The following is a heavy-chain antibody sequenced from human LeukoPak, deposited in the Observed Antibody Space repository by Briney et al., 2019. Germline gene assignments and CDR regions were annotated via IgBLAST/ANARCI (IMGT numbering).Heavy chain of an antibody. J-gene: IGHJ3*02. CDR1: GGTFSSYA. CDR3: ARGRWELTTPPLDAFGI. Sequence: GASVKVSCKASGGTFSSYAISWVRQAPGQGLEWMGVINPSGGSTSYTQKFQGRVTMTRDMSTSTVYTELSSLRSEDTAVYYCARGRWELTTPPLDAFGIWGQGTMVTVSS. D-gene: IGHD1-26*01. CDR2: INPSGGST. V-gene: IGHV1-46*01.